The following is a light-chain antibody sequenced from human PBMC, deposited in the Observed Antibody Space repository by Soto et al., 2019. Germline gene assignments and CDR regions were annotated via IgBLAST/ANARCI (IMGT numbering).Light chain of an antibody. V-gene: IGKV3-20*01. Sequence: EIVLTQSPGTLSLSPGDRATLSCRASQSVSSSYLAWYQQKPGQAPSLLIYGASNRATGIPDRFSGGGSGTDFTLTISRLEPEDFAVYYCQKYNSAPWTFGQGTKVEIK. CDR3: QKYNSAPWT. CDR1: QSVSSSY. J-gene: IGKJ1*01. CDR2: GAS.